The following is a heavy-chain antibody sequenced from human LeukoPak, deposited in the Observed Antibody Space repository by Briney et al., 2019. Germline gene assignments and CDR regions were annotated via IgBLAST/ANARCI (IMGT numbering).Heavy chain of an antibody. Sequence: PGGSLRLSCAASGFTFSSYGMHWVRQAPGKGLEWVAVISYDGSNKYYADSVKGRFTISRDNSKNTLYLQMNSLRAEDTAVYYCARHSSGRDWGQGTLVTVSS. D-gene: IGHD3-22*01. CDR2: ISYDGSNK. V-gene: IGHV3-30*03. J-gene: IGHJ4*02. CDR1: GFTFSSYG. CDR3: ARHSSGRD.